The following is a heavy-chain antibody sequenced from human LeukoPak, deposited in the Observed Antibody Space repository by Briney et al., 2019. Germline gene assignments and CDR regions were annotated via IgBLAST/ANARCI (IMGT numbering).Heavy chain of an antibody. CDR1: GYTFTSYD. J-gene: IGHJ4*02. Sequence: ASVKVSCKASGYTFTSYDINWVRQATGQGLEWMGWMNPNSGNTGYAQKFQGRVTMTRNTSISTAYMELSSLRSEDTAVYYCARRSYGYTAWGGDFDYWGPGTLVTVSS. V-gene: IGHV1-8*01. CDR2: MNPNSGNT. CDR3: ARRSYGYTAWGGDFDY. D-gene: IGHD5-18*01.